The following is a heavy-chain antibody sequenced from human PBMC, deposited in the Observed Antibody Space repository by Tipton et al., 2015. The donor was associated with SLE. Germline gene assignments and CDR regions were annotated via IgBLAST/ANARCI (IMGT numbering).Heavy chain of an antibody. CDR2: IYTRGST. D-gene: IGHD3/OR15-3a*01. Sequence: LRLSCTVSGDSVSSYYWSWIRQPPGKGLEWIGRIYTRGSTNYNLSLKSRVTISVDTSKNQFSLKLSSVTAADTAVYYCARMDYRSAFDIWGQGTMVTVSS. V-gene: IGHV4-4*08. CDR1: GDSVSSYY. CDR3: ARMDYRSAFDI. J-gene: IGHJ3*02.